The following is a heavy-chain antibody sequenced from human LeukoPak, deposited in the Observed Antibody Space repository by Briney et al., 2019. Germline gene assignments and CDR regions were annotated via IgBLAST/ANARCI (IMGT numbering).Heavy chain of an antibody. Sequence: ASVKVSCKASGYTFTVYFMYWVRQAPGQGLEWMGWINPNSGGTNYAQKFQGRVTMTRDTSISTAYMELSRLRSDDTAVYYCARELNYDSSGYYFDYWRQGTLDSVSS. CDR3: ARELNYDSSGYYFDY. CDR2: INPNSGGT. J-gene: IGHJ4*02. D-gene: IGHD3-22*01. V-gene: IGHV1-2*02. CDR1: GYTFTVYF.